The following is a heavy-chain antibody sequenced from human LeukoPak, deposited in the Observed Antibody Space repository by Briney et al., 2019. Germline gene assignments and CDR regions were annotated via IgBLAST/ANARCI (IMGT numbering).Heavy chain of an antibody. Sequence: SETLSLTCTVSGGSISSYYWSWIRQPPGKGLEWIGYIYYSGNTNYNPSLKSRVTISVDTSKNQFSLKLSSVTAADTAVYYCARDRVDHAFDIWGQGTMVTVSS. J-gene: IGHJ3*02. CDR1: GGSISSYY. D-gene: IGHD5-12*01. CDR2: IYYSGNT. V-gene: IGHV4-59*01. CDR3: ARDRVDHAFDI.